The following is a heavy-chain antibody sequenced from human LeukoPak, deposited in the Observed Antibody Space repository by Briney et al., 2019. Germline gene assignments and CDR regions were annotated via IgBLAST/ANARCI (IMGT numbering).Heavy chain of an antibody. CDR1: GFTFSSDG. J-gene: IGHJ4*02. D-gene: IGHD2-2*01. Sequence: PGGSLRLSCAASGFTFSSDGMHWVRQAPGKGLEWVAVISNDGSKTYYADSVKGRFTISRDNSKNTLYLQMSSLRAEDTAVYYCARFGGCSSTSCPPFDYWGQGTLVTVSS. V-gene: IGHV3-30*03. CDR2: ISNDGSKT. CDR3: ARFGGCSSTSCPPFDY.